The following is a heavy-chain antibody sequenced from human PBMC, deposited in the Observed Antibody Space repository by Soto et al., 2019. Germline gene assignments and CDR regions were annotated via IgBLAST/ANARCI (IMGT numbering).Heavy chain of an antibody. V-gene: IGHV4-39*01. J-gene: IGHJ4*02. D-gene: IGHD2-15*01. Sequence: SETLSLTCTVSGGSISSGSYYWGWIRQPPGKGLEWIGSIYYSGSTYYNPSLKSRVTISVDTSKNQFSLKLSSVTAADTAVYYCARHDCSGGSCQYYFDYWGQGTLVTVSS. CDR3: ARHDCSGGSCQYYFDY. CDR1: GGSISSGSYY. CDR2: IYYSGST.